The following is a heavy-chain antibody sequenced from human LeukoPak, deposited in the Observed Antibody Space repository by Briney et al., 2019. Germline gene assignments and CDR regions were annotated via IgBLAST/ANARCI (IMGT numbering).Heavy chain of an antibody. D-gene: IGHD6-25*01. V-gene: IGHV3-33*01. CDR3: AREGQRLARYYLDY. Sequence: GKSLRLSCAASGFTFSDYGMHWVRQAPGKGLDWVAVIWNDGSNKLQADFVKGRFTISRDNSKNTLYLQMGSLRAEDMAVYYCAREGQRLARYYLDYLGQGTLVTVSS. CDR2: IWNDGSNK. CDR1: GFTFSDYG. J-gene: IGHJ4*02.